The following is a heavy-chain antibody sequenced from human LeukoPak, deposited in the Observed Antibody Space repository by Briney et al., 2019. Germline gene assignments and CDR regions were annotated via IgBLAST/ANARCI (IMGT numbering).Heavy chain of an antibody. CDR2: IKSKTDGGTT. CDR1: GFTVSSNY. D-gene: IGHD1-26*01. J-gene: IGHJ4*02. CDR3: TTGGNYYPF. Sequence: GGSLRLSCAASGFTVSSNYISWVRQAPGKGLEWVGRIKSKTDGGTTDYAAPVKGRFTISRDDSNNTLYLQMDSLKTEDTAVYYCTTGGNYYPFWGQGTLVTVSS. V-gene: IGHV3-15*01.